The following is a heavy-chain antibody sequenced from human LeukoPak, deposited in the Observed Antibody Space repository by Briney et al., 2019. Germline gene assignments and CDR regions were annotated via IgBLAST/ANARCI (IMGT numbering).Heavy chain of an antibody. CDR3: ARDGQGWFGDY. V-gene: IGHV1-69*04. J-gene: IGHJ4*02. CDR2: IIPILGIA. CDR1: GGTFSSYA. Sequence: GASVKVSCKASGGTFSSYAISWVRQAPGQGLEWMGRIIPILGIANYAQKFQGRVTITADKSTSTAYMELSSLRSEDTAVYYCARDGQGWFGDYWGQGTLVTVSS. D-gene: IGHD3-10*01.